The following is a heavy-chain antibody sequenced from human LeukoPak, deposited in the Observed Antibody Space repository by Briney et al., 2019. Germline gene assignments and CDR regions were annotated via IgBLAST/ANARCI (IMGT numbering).Heavy chain of an antibody. Sequence: KASESLSLTCAVYGGSFSGYYWSWIRQPPGKGLEWIGEINHSGSTNYNPSLKSRVTISVDTSKNQFSLKLSSVTAADTAVYYCARDAHYYDSSGQSDYWGQGGLVGVSS. J-gene: IGHJ4*02. D-gene: IGHD3-22*01. CDR3: ARDAHYYDSSGQSDY. CDR1: GGSFSGYY. V-gene: IGHV4-34*01. CDR2: INHSGST.